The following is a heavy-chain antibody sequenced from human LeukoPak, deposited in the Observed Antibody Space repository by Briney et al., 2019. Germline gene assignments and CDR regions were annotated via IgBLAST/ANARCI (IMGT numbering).Heavy chain of an antibody. Sequence: ASAKVSCKASGYTFTSYGISWVRQAPGQGLEWMGWISPYNGNTNYAQKLQGRVTMTTDTSTSTAYMELRSLRSDDTAVYYCAGQRGYCSGDSCFSDAFDIWGQGTMVTVSS. J-gene: IGHJ3*02. CDR2: ISPYNGNT. CDR3: AGQRGYCSGDSCFSDAFDI. CDR1: GYTFTSYG. V-gene: IGHV1-18*01. D-gene: IGHD2-15*01.